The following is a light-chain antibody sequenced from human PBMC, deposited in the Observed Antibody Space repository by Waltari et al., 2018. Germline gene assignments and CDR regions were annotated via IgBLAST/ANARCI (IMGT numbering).Light chain of an antibody. J-gene: IGKJ2*03. CDR2: KVS. CDR3: MQGTNWPQS. Sequence: DVVMTQSPLSLPVTLGQPASSPCRSSQRLVYSDGNIYLNWFQQRPGQSPRRLIYKVSRRDSGVPDRFSGSGSGTDFTLRISRVEAEDVGLYFCMQGTNWPQSFGQGTKLEIK. V-gene: IGKV2-30*01. CDR1: QRLVYSDGNIY.